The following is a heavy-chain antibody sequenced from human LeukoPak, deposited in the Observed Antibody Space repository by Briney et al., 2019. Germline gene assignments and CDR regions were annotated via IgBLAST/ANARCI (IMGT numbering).Heavy chain of an antibody. CDR1: GFTFSSYG. D-gene: IGHD1-26*01. J-gene: IGHJ6*03. CDR3: AKDSGTYWVDYYYMDV. CDR2: IRYDGSNK. V-gene: IGHV3-30*02. Sequence: PGGSLRLSCAASGFTFSSYGMHWVRQAPGKGLEWVAFIRYDGSNKYYADSVKGRFTISRDNSKNTLHLQMNSLRAEDTAVYYCAKDSGTYWVDYYYMDVWGKGTTVTVSS.